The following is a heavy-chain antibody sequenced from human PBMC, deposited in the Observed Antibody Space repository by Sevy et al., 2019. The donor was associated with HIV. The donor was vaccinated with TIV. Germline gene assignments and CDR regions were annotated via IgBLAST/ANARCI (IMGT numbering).Heavy chain of an antibody. CDR1: GFTFSSYW. CDR2: IKQDGSEK. Sequence: GGSLRLSCAASGFTFSSYWMSWVRQAPGKGLEWVANIKQDGSEKYYVDSVKGRFTISRDNAKNSLYLQMNSLRAEDTAVYYCAHLTGSGSYSSYYCGMDVWGQGTTVTVSS. CDR3: AHLTGSGSYSSYYCGMDV. D-gene: IGHD3-10*01. J-gene: IGHJ6*02. V-gene: IGHV3-7*01.